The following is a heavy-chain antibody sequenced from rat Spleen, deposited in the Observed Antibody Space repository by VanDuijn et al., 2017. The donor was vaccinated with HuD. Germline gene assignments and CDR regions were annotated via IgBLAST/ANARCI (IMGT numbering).Heavy chain of an antibody. CDR3: ARQDIYSSYWYFDF. CDR1: GFTFSNYY. CDR2: ISFDGSGT. D-gene: IGHD1-2*01. J-gene: IGHJ1*01. V-gene: IGHV5-22*01. Sequence: EVQLVESGGGLVQPGRSMKLSCAASGFTFSNYYMAWVRQAPTKGLEWVATISFDGSGTYYRDAVKGRFTISRDNAKSTLYLQMNSLRSEDTATYYCARQDIYSSYWYFDFWGPGTMVTVSS.